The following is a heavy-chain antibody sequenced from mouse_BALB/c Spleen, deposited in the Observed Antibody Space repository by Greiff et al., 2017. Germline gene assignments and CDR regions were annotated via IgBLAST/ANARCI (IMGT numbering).Heavy chain of an antibody. D-gene: IGHD2-14*01. CDR1: GFTFSSYG. CDR2: INSNGGST. CDR3: ARDLPGTGAY. Sequence: DVKLVESGGGLVQPGGSLKLSCAASGFTFSSYGMSWVRQTPDKRLELVATINSNGGSTYYPDSVKGRFTISRDNAKNTLYLQMSSLKSEDTAMYYCARDLPGTGAYWGQGTLVTVSA. V-gene: IGHV5-6-3*01. J-gene: IGHJ3*01.